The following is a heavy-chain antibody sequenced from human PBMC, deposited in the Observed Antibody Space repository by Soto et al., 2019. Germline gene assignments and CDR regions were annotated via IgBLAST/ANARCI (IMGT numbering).Heavy chain of an antibody. CDR2: ISYDGSNK. D-gene: IGHD2-15*01. V-gene: IGHV3-30*18. J-gene: IGHJ5*02. Sequence: GGSLRLSCAASGFTFGSYGMHWVRQAPGKGLEWVAVISYDGSNKYYADSVKGRFTISRDNSKNTLYLQMNSLRAEDTAVYYCAKVDCSGGSCYSNWFDPWGQGTLVTVSS. CDR1: GFTFGSYG. CDR3: AKVDCSGGSCYSNWFDP.